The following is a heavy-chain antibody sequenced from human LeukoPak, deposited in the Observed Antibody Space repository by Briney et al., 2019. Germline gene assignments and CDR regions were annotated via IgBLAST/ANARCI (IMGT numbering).Heavy chain of an antibody. D-gene: IGHD3-10*01. Sequence: PGESLRLSCAASGFTFSSYWMSWVRQAPGKGLEWVANIKQDGSEKYYVDSVKGRFIISRDNAKNSLYLQMNSLRAEDTAVYYCARTVRYYGSGSYYPPAEYFQHWGQGTLVTVSS. J-gene: IGHJ1*01. CDR3: ARTVRYYGSGSYYPPAEYFQH. CDR1: GFTFSSYW. V-gene: IGHV3-7*01. CDR2: IKQDGSEK.